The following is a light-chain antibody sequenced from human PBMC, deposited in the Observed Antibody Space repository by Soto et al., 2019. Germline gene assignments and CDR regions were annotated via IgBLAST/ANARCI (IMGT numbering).Light chain of an antibody. CDR3: QQYGTLPPT. CDR1: QTVTNTY. Sequence: EIVLTQSPGTLSLSPAERATLSCRASQTVTNTYLAWYQQKSGQAPNFLIYGASNRATGIPDRFSGSGSGTDFTLTISRLEPEDFAVYYCQQYGTLPPTFGGGTKVEI. CDR2: GAS. V-gene: IGKV3-20*01. J-gene: IGKJ4*01.